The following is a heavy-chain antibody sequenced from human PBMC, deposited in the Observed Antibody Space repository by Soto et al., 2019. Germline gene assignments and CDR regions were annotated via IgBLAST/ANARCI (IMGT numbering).Heavy chain of an antibody. J-gene: IGHJ4*02. CDR3: ARDPPLSMIVVVGVDGF. D-gene: IGHD3-22*01. Sequence: RGSLRLSCTVLGFTLTNENMDWVRQAPGKGLEWVSSISSRSTFINYADSVKGRFTISRDNDKGLVYLQMNSLRAEDTAVYYCARDPPLSMIVVVGVDGFWGQGTLVTVSS. CDR2: ISSRSTFI. V-gene: IGHV3-21*06. CDR1: GFTLTNEN.